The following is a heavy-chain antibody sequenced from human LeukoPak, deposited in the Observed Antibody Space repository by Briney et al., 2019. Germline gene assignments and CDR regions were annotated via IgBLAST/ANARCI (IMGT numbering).Heavy chain of an antibody. J-gene: IGHJ6*02. CDR2: IYYSGST. CDR1: GGSISSGGYY. CDR3: ARERIDSYYYYGMDV. D-gene: IGHD3-9*01. Sequence: TSETLSLTCTVSGGSISSGGYYWSWIRQHPGKGLEWIGYIYYSGSTYYNPSLESRVTISVDTSKNQFSLKLSSVTAADTAVYYCARERIDSYYYYGMDVWGQGTTVTVSS. V-gene: IGHV4-31*03.